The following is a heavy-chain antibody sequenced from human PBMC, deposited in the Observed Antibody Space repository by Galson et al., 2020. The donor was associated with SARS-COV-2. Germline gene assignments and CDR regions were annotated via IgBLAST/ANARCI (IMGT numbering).Heavy chain of an antibody. J-gene: IGHJ6*02. Sequence: SETLSLTCAVSGGSISSSHWWSWVRQPPGKGRAWIVEIYHSGSTNYNPSLKSRVTISVDKSKNQFSLKLSSVTAADTAVYYCARVVVVPAANGMDVWGQGTTVTVSS. V-gene: IGHV4-4*02. D-gene: IGHD2-2*01. CDR2: IYHSGST. CDR3: ARVVVVPAANGMDV. CDR1: GGSISSSHW.